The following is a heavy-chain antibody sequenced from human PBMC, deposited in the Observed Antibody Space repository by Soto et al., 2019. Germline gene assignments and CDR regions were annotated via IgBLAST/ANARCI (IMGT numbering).Heavy chain of an antibody. CDR1: GYTFTSYD. D-gene: IGHD4-17*01. CDR2: MNPNSGNT. CDR3: ARGVKYGAYSRWFDP. J-gene: IGHJ5*02. V-gene: IGHV1-8*01. Sequence: ASVKVSCKASGYTFTSYDINWVRQAAGQGLEYLGWMNPNSGNTGYVQKFQGRVTMTWDSSITTAYMELSSLRSEDTAVYFCARGVKYGAYSRWFDPWGQGTLVTVSS.